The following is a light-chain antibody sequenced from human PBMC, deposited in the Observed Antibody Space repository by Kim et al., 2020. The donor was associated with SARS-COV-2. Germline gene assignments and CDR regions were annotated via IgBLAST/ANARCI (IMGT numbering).Light chain of an antibody. Sequence: SPGDRATLSCRASQSNSSNYIAWYQKKPGQAPRLVIYDAFSRATGIPDRFSGSGSGTDFTLTISRLEPEDFAVYHCQQYGSAPPTFGQGTRLEIK. J-gene: IGKJ5*01. CDR2: DAF. V-gene: IGKV3-20*01. CDR1: QSNSSNY. CDR3: QQYGSAPPT.